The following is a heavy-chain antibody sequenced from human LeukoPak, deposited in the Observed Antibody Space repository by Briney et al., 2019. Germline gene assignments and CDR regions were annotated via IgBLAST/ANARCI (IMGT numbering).Heavy chain of an antibody. Sequence: GGSLRLSCAASGYTFSDFSVNWVRQAPGKGLEWVSSISVRSNYRYYADSVRGRFSISRDDARNSLYLQMNSLRAEDTAVYYCVRLRRNSDRSGFYYYYDYWGQGTLVTVST. CDR1: GYTFSDFS. J-gene: IGHJ4*02. V-gene: IGHV3-21*01. D-gene: IGHD3-22*01. CDR2: ISVRSNYR. CDR3: VRLRRNSDRSGFYYYYDY.